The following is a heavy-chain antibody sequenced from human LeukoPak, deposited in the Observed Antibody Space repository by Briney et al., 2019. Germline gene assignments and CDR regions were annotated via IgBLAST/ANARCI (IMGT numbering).Heavy chain of an antibody. CDR2: INGDGSNT. CDR3: ARVGVSWGGFDV. Sequence: GGSLRLSCAASGFTLSRYWMYWVRQAPGKGLVYVARINGDGSNTAYADSVKGRFTISRDNAKNTVFLEMYSLRVEDTAVYYCARVGVSWGGFDVWGQGTMVTVSS. CDR1: GFTLSRYW. V-gene: IGHV3-74*03. D-gene: IGHD7-27*01. J-gene: IGHJ3*01.